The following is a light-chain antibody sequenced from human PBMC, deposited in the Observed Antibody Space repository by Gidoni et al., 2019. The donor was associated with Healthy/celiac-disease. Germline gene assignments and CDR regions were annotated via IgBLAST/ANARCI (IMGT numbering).Light chain of an antibody. Sequence: DIVLTQSPGTLSLSPGERATLSCRASQSVSSSYLAWYQQKPGQAPRLLIYGAASRATGIPDRFSGSGSGTDFTLTINRLEPEDFAVYYCQQYGSSPRTFGQXTKVEIK. CDR2: GAA. V-gene: IGKV3-20*01. CDR1: QSVSSSY. CDR3: QQYGSSPRT. J-gene: IGKJ1*01.